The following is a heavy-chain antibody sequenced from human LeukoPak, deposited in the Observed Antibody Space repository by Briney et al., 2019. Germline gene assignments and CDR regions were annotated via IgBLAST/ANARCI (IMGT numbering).Heavy chain of an antibody. CDR3: AKALTGTNPPYWFDP. D-gene: IGHD1-7*01. J-gene: IGHJ5*02. V-gene: IGHV3-23*01. CDR1: GFTFSSYG. Sequence: GGSLRLSCAASGFTFSSYGMHWVRQAPVKGLEWVSAISGSGGSTYYADSVKGRFTISRDNSKNTLYLQMNSLRAEDTAVYYCAKALTGTNPPYWFDPWGQGTLVTVSS. CDR2: ISGSGGST.